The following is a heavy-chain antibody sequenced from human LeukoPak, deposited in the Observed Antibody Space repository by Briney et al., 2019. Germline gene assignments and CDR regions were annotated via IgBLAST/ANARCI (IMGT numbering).Heavy chain of an antibody. CDR2: ISGSGGST. J-gene: IGHJ5*02. Sequence: PGGTLRLSCAASGFTFSSYGMSWVRQAPGKGLEWVSAISGSGGSTYYADSVKGRFTISRDNSKNTLYLQMNSLRAEDTAVYYCAKVTEISGWYWGINWFDHWGQGTLVTVSS. CDR3: AKVTEISGWYWGINWFDH. D-gene: IGHD6-19*01. V-gene: IGHV3-23*01. CDR1: GFTFSSYG.